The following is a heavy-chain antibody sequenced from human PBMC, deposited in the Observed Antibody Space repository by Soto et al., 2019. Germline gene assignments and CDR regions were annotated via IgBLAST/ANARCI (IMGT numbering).Heavy chain of an antibody. D-gene: IGHD6-19*01. Sequence: PSETLSLTCTVSGGSISSYYWSWIRQPPGKGLEWIGYIYYSGSTNYNPSLKSRVTISVDTSKSQFSLKLSSVTAADTAVYYCASIAVAGDPPEFDYWGQGTLVTVSS. CDR1: GGSISSYY. CDR2: IYYSGST. J-gene: IGHJ4*02. V-gene: IGHV4-59*08. CDR3: ASIAVAGDPPEFDY.